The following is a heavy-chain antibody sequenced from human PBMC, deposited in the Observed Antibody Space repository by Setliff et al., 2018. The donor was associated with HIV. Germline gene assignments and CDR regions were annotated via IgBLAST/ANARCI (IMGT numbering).Heavy chain of an antibody. V-gene: IGHV3-15*07. J-gene: IGHJ4*02. CDR2: IKSKTDGGTT. CDR3: TTTPYYYAYYFDY. Sequence: LRLSCAASGFTFSNAWMNWVRQAPGKGLEWVGRIKSKTDGGTTDYAASVKGRFTISRDDSKNTLYLQMNSLKTEDTAVYYCTTTPYYYAYYFDYWGQGTLVTVSS. D-gene: IGHD3-10*01. CDR1: GFTFSNAW.